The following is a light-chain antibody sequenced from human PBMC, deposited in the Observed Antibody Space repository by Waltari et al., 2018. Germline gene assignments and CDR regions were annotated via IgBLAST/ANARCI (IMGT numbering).Light chain of an antibody. V-gene: IGLV1-51*01. Sequence: QSVLTQPPPVSAAPGQKVTISCSGSTSNIGNKYVSWYQQLPGTAPKLLIYDNDKRPSGIPDRFSGSKSGTSATLGITGLQSGDEANYYCETWDSSLSAWVFGGGTMLTVL. CDR1: TSNIGNKY. J-gene: IGLJ3*02. CDR2: DND. CDR3: ETWDSSLSAWV.